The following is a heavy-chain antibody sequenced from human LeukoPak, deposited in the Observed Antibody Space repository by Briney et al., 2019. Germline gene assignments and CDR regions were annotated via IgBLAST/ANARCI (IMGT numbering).Heavy chain of an antibody. V-gene: IGHV3-7*01. CDR2: IKQEGTER. Sequence: GGSLRLSCAASGFTFRDSWMSWVRQAPGKGLQWVANIKQEGTERNYVDSVKGRFTISRDNTRSSLSLYLNSLRAEDTAVYYCARDGGGPLDWGQGTLVTVSS. CDR3: ARDGGGPLD. J-gene: IGHJ4*02. D-gene: IGHD3-10*01. CDR1: GFTFRDSW.